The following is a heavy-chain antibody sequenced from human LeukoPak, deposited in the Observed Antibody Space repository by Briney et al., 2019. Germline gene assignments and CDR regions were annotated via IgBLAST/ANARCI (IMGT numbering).Heavy chain of an antibody. CDR3: AREMPHPRYCSSTSCRFDYYYYMDV. Sequence: SETLSLTCAVYGGSFSGYSWSWIRQPPGKGLEWIGGINHSGSTNYNPSLKSRVTISVDTSKNQFSLKLSYVTAADTAVYYCAREMPHPRYCSSTSCRFDYYYYMDVWGKGTTVTVSS. CDR2: INHSGST. V-gene: IGHV4-34*01. D-gene: IGHD2-2*01. J-gene: IGHJ6*03. CDR1: GGSFSGYS.